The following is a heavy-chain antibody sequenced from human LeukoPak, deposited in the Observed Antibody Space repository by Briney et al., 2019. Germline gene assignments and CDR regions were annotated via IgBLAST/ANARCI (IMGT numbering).Heavy chain of an antibody. J-gene: IGHJ4*02. CDR3: ARDYNWYFDY. CDR1: GFTFRNYV. D-gene: IGHD1-1*01. V-gene: IGHV3-48*02. CDR2: ISSSSSTI. Sequence: GGSLRLSCAASGFTFRNYVIHWVRQAPGKGLEWVSYISSSSSTIYYADSVKGRFTISRDNAKNSLYLQVNSLRDEDTAVYYCARDYNWYFDYWGQGTLVTVSS.